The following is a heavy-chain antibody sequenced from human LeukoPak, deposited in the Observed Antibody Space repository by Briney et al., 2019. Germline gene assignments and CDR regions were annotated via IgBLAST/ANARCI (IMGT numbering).Heavy chain of an antibody. J-gene: IGHJ6*03. CDR1: GGSISSYY. D-gene: IGHD3-3*01. CDR3: ARVKNYEYYYMDV. V-gene: IGHV4-59*01. Sequence: SETLSLTCTVSGGSISSYYWSWIRQPPWKGLEWIGYIYYSGSTNYNPSLKSRVTISVDTSKNQFSLKLSSVTAADTAVYYCARVKNYEYYYMDVWGKETTVTVSS. CDR2: IYYSGST.